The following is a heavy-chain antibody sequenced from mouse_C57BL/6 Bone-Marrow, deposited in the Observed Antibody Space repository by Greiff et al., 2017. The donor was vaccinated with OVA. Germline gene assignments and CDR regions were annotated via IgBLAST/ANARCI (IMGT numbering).Heavy chain of an antibody. CDR3: ARLYYGSDWYFDV. CDR2: ILPSIGRT. J-gene: IGHJ1*03. V-gene: IGHV15-2*01. CDR1: DSEVFPIAY. D-gene: IGHD1-1*01. Sequence: QVQLQQSGSELRSPGSSVKLSCKDFDSEVFPIAYMSWVRQKPGHGFEWIGGILPSIGRTIYGEKFEDKATLDADTLSNTAYLELNSLTSEDSAIYYGARLYYGSDWYFDVWGTGTTVTVSS.